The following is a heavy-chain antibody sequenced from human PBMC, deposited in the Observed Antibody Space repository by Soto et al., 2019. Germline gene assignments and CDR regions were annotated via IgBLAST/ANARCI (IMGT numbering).Heavy chain of an antibody. CDR2: VVPLLGSA. Sequence: EQSGPEVKKPGSSVKVSCKASADTFNNYGFSWVRQAPGQGLECVGGVVPLLGSATYAQKFQGRATISADESASTVYLELTNLQSDDTAILYCASGIAVDRFEFWGLGTLVIVSS. CDR1: ADTFNNYG. D-gene: IGHD2-15*01. J-gene: IGHJ4*01. CDR3: ASGIAVDRFEF. V-gene: IGHV1-69*01.